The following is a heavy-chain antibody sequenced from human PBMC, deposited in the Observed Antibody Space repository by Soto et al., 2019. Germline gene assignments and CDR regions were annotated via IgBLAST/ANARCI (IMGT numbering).Heavy chain of an antibody. D-gene: IGHD1-26*01. Sequence: SETLSLTCAVYGGSFSGYYWTWIRQPPGTGLEWIGEINHSGSTNYNPSLKSRVTMTRNTSISTAYMELSSLRSEDTAVYYCAREREGSGFDPWGQGTLVTVSS. J-gene: IGHJ5*02. V-gene: IGHV4-34*10. CDR3: AREREGSGFDP. CDR2: INHSGST. CDR1: GGSFSGYY.